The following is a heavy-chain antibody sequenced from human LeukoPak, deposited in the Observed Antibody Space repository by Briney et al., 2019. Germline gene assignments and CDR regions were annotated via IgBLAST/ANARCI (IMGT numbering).Heavy chain of an antibody. J-gene: IGHJ6*02. V-gene: IGHV3-9*01. CDR1: GFTFDDYA. CDR2: ITWNSAYI. CDR3: ALLGGAYCGGDCSYGMDV. D-gene: IGHD2-21*01. Sequence: TGRSLRLSCAASGFTFDDYAMHWVRQAPGKGLEWVSGITWNSAYIGYADSVKGRFTISRDNAKKSLYLQMNSLRAEDTAVYYCALLGGAYCGGDCSYGMDVWGQGTTVTVSS.